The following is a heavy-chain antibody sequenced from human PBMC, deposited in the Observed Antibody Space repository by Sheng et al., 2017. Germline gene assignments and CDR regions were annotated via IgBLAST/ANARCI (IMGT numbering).Heavy chain of an antibody. CDR3: ARDRSSGDYADY. D-gene: IGHD4-17*01. CDR2: ISSSSSYT. J-gene: IGHJ4*02. Sequence: QVQLVESGGGLVKPGGSLRLSCAASGFTFSDYYMSWIRQAPGKGLEWVSYISSSSSYTNYADSVKGRFTISRDNAKNSLYLQMNSLRAEDTAVYYCARDRSSGDYADYWGQGTLVTVSS. V-gene: IGHV3-11*05. CDR1: GFTFSDYY.